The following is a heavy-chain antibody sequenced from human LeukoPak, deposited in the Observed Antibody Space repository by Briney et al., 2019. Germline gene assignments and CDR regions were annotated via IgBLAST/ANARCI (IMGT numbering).Heavy chain of an antibody. J-gene: IGHJ3*01. CDR3: ARDHNVADV. V-gene: IGHV3-7*01. D-gene: IGHD2-8*01. CDR2: LNQDGSVQ. CDR1: GFTFSHYY. Sequence: PGGSLRPSCVASGFTFSHYYMTWYRQAPGKGLEWVANLNQDGSVQLYGDSVRGRFTISRDNAKNSVYIQMNSLRVEDTAMYYCARDHNVADVWGQGTMVTVS.